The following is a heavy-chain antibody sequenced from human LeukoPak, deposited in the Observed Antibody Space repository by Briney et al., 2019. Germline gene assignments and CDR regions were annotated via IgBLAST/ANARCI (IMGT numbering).Heavy chain of an antibody. V-gene: IGHV3-48*03. Sequence: GGSLRLSCAASGFTFSSYEMNWVRQAPGKGLEWVSYISSSGSTIYYADSVKGRFTISRDNSKNTLYLQMNSLRAEDTAVYYCARGGHPARPFDLPSYWGQGTLVTVSS. D-gene: IGHD6-6*01. J-gene: IGHJ4*02. CDR3: ARGGHPARPFDLPSY. CDR2: ISSSGSTI. CDR1: GFTFSSYE.